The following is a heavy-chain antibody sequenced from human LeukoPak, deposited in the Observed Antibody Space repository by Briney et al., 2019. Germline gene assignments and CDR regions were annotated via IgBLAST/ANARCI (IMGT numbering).Heavy chain of an antibody. CDR3: AGGSGSYHFDN. J-gene: IGHJ4*02. CDR2: INHSGST. CDR1: GGSFSGYY. V-gene: IGHV4-34*01. D-gene: IGHD3-10*01. Sequence: KASETLSLTCAVYGGSFSGYYWSWIRQPPGKGLEWIGEINHSGSTNYNPSLKSRVTISVDTSKNQFSLKLSSVTAADTAVNYCAGGSGSYHFDNWGQGTLVTVSS.